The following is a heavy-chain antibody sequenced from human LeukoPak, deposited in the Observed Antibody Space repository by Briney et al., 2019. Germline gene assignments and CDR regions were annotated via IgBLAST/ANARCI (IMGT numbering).Heavy chain of an antibody. CDR2: ISSNGGST. Sequence: PGGSLRLSCADSGFTFSSYAMHWVRQAPGKGLEYVSAISSNGGSTYYANSVKGRFTISRDNSKNTLYLQMGSLRAEDMAVYYCARPYYDFWSGYYNWGQGTLVTVSS. D-gene: IGHD3-3*01. V-gene: IGHV3-64*01. CDR3: ARPYYDFWSGYYN. J-gene: IGHJ4*02. CDR1: GFTFSSYA.